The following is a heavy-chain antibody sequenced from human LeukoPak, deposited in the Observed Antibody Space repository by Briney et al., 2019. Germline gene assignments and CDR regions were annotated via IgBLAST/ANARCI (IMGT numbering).Heavy chain of an antibody. J-gene: IGHJ3*02. CDR1: DYTYTSYG. CDR2: ISAYNGNT. D-gene: IGHD3-22*01. V-gene: IGHV1-18*01. Sequence: ASVKVSCKASDYTYTSYGISWVRQAPGQGLEWMGWISAYNGNTNYAQKLQGRVTMTTDTSTSTAYMELRSLRSDDTAVYYCARVKTKYYYDSSGNAFDIWGQGTMVTVSS. CDR3: ARVKTKYYYDSSGNAFDI.